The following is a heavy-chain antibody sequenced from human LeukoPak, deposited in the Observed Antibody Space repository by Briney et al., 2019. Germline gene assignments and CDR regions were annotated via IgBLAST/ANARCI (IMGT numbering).Heavy chain of an antibody. CDR3: ARSSSGYTYGVLNWFDP. V-gene: IGHV4-39*07. CDR2: IYYSGST. J-gene: IGHJ5*01. CDR1: GGSISSGSYY. Sequence: SETLSLTCTVSGGSISSGSYYWGWIRQPPGKGLEWIGNIYYSGSTYYNPSLKSRVSISVDTSKNQFSLKLTSATAADTAVYYCARSSSGYTYGVLNWFDPWGQGTLVTVSS. D-gene: IGHD3-22*01.